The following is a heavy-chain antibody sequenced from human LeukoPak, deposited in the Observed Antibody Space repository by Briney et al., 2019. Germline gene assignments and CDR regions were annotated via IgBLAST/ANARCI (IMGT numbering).Heavy chain of an antibody. D-gene: IGHD2-15*01. CDR3: TRDCSGGSCWGDAFDI. CDR1: GFTFGDYA. J-gene: IGHJ3*02. CDR2: IRSKAYGGTT. V-gene: IGHV3-49*04. Sequence: SLRLSCIASGFTFGDYAMSWVRQAPGKGLEWVGFIRSKAYGGTTEYAASVKSRFSISRDDSTSIAYLQMNSLRTEDTAVFYCTRDCSGGSCWGDAFDIWGQGTMVTVSS.